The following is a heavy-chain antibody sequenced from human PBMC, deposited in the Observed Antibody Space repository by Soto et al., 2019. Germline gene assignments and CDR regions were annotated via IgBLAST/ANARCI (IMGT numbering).Heavy chain of an antibody. V-gene: IGHV4-59*01. Sequence: QVQLQESGPGLVKPSETLSLTCTVSGGSISRYYWSWIRQPPGKGLEWIGYMYNTGSTVYNPSFKSRVTISVDTSKNQFSVKLNAETAADTAVYYCARDLWGYCGTDCYPLDVWGQGTTVTVSS. J-gene: IGHJ6*02. D-gene: IGHD2-21*02. CDR3: ARDLWGYCGTDCYPLDV. CDR2: MYNTGST. CDR1: GGSISRYY.